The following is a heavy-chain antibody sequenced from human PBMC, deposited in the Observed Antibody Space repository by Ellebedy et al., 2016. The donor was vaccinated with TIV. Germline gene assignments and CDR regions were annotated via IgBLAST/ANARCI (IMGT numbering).Heavy chain of an antibody. CDR2: INPNSGGT. V-gene: IGHV1-2*04. CDR3: ARDGGSYSDFDY. D-gene: IGHD1-26*01. J-gene: IGHJ4*02. CDR1: GYTFTGYY. Sequence: AASVKVSCKASGYTFTGYYMHWVRQAPGQGLEGMGWINPNSGGTNYAQKFQGWVTMTSDTSISTAYMELSRLRSDDTAVYYCARDGGSYSDFDYWGQGTLVTVSS.